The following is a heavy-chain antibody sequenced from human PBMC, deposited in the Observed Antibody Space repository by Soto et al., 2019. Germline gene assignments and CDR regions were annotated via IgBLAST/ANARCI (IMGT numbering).Heavy chain of an antibody. D-gene: IGHD2-2*01. CDR2: INPNSGGT. CDR3: ARGGRVHILSVPAAYPRLDYYNYAMDV. Sequence: ASVKVSCKASGYTFTGYYMHWVRQAPGQGLEWMGWINPNSGGTNYAQKFQGWVTMTRDTSISTAYMELSRLRSDDTAVYYCARGGRVHILSVPAAYPRLDYYNYAMDVWGQGTTDTVSS. V-gene: IGHV1-2*04. CDR1: GYTFTGYY. J-gene: IGHJ6*02.